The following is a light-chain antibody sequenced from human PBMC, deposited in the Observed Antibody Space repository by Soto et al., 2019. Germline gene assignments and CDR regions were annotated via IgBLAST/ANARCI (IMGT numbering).Light chain of an antibody. Sequence: EIVMTQSPATLSLSPGESATLSCRASQSVNSNLAWYQHIPGQAPRLLIYDASTRATGIPARFSGSGSGTDFSLTISSLQSDDFAVDYCKQYSSRSLITFGQGTRLEI. CDR3: KQYSSRSLIT. J-gene: IGKJ5*01. CDR1: QSVNSN. V-gene: IGKV3-15*01. CDR2: DAS.